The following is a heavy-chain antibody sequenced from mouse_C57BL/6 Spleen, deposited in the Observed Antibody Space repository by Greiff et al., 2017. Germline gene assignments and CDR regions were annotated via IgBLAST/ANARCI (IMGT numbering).Heavy chain of an antibody. J-gene: IGHJ3*01. CDR3: AAIYDGPAWFAY. D-gene: IGHD2-3*01. CDR1: GYTFTSYG. Sequence: QVQLQQSGAELARPGASVKLSCKASGYTFTSYGISWVKQRTGQGLEWIGEIYPRSGNTYYNEKFKGKATLTADKSSSTAYMELRSLTSEDSAVYFCAAIYDGPAWFAYWGQGTLVTVSA. CDR2: IYPRSGNT. V-gene: IGHV1-81*01.